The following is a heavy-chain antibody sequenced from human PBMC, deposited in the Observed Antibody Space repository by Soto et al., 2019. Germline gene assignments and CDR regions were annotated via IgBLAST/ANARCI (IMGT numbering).Heavy chain of an antibody. CDR2: IKQDGSEK. D-gene: IGHD3-22*01. J-gene: IGHJ6*02. Sequence: SLRLSCAASGFTFSSYWMSWVRQAPGKGLEWVANIKQDGSEKYYVDSVKGRFTISRDNAKNSLYLQMNSLRAEDTAVYYCAREGNYYDSSGTLYGMDVWGQGTTVTVSS. V-gene: IGHV3-7*05. CDR1: GFTFSSYW. CDR3: AREGNYYDSSGTLYGMDV.